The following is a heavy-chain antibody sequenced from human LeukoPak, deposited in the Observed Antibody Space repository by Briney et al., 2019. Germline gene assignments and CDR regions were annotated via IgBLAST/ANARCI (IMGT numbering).Heavy chain of an antibody. CDR1: GGSISTYY. Sequence: SETLSLTCTVSGGSISTYYWSWIRQPPGKGLEWIGYFYYSGSTNYDPSLKSRVTISVDTSKNQFSLNLISVTAADTAVYYCARDPAGGGALDLWGQGTMVTVSS. V-gene: IGHV4-59*01. CDR3: ARDPAGGGALDL. J-gene: IGHJ3*01. D-gene: IGHD3-10*01. CDR2: FYYSGST.